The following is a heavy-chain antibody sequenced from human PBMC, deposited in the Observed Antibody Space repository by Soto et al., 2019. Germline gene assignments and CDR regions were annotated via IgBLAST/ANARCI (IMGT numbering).Heavy chain of an antibody. J-gene: IGHJ4*02. CDR1: GGSFSGYY. Sequence: PSETLSLTCAVYGGSFSGYYWSWIRQPPGKGLEWIGEINHSGSTNYNPSLKSRVTISVDTSKNQFSLKLSSVTAADTAVYYCARGPLNDTHYWGQGTLVTVSS. CDR3: ARGPLNDTHY. V-gene: IGHV4-34*01. D-gene: IGHD3-9*01. CDR2: INHSGST.